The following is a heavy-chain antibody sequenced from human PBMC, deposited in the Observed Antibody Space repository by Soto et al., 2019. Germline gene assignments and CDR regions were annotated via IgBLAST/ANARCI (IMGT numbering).Heavy chain of an antibody. CDR3: ARGNPFNYAGFDV. CDR2: MNAKSGDT. CDR1: GYTFSDFD. V-gene: IGHV1-8*01. D-gene: IGHD4-4*01. Sequence: ASVKVSFKASGYTFSDFDINWLRHASGQGPEWMGWMNAKSGDTFFPQRFQGKFNMTWDTSLSTAYMEVGSLTSDDTAIYYCARGNPFNYAGFDVWGQGPTVTVSS. J-gene: IGHJ6*02.